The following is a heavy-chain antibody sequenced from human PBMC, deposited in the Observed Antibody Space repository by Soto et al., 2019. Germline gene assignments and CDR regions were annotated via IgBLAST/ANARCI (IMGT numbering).Heavy chain of an antibody. D-gene: IGHD6-13*01. Sequence: QVQLVQSGDEVKKPGASVKDSCKASGYTFTSYDINWMRQATGQWLEWMGCINPNSGNTGYAQKFQGRVTMTRNTSISTAYMELSSLRSEDTAVYYCARRGYSSSWYYYYYYGMDVWGQGTTVTVSS. CDR3: ARRGYSSSWYYYYYYGMDV. CDR2: INPNSGNT. CDR1: GYTFTSYD. J-gene: IGHJ6*02. V-gene: IGHV1-8*01.